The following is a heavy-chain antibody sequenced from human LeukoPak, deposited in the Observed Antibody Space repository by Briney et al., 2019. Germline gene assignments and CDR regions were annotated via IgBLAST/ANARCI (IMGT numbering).Heavy chain of an antibody. CDR2: IYYSGST. Sequence: MPSETLSLTCTVSGGSISYYYWSWIRQPPGKGLEWIGYIYYSGSTNYNPSLKSRVTISVDTSKNQFSLKLSSVTAADTAVYYCAREGDGLTGAFDIWGQGTMVTVSS. D-gene: IGHD7-27*01. CDR1: GGSISYYY. CDR3: AREGDGLTGAFDI. V-gene: IGHV4-59*01. J-gene: IGHJ3*02.